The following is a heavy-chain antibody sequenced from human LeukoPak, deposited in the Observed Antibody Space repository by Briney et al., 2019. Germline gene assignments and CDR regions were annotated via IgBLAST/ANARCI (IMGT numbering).Heavy chain of an antibody. CDR1: GYTFTSYG. CDR2: ISAYNGNT. V-gene: IGHV1-18*01. Sequence: GASVKVSCKASGYTFTSYGISWVRQAPGQGLEWMGWISAYNGNTNYAQKLQGRVTMTTDTSTSTAYMELRSLRSDDTAVYYCARARLQVAATPRSYYYGMDVWGQGTTVTVSS. CDR3: ARARLQVAATPRSYYYGMDV. J-gene: IGHJ6*02. D-gene: IGHD2-15*01.